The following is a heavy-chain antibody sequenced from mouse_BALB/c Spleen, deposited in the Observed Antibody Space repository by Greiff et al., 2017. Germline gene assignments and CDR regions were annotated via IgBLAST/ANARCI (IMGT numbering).Heavy chain of an antibody. D-gene: IGHD1-1*01. CDR3: ARDDYGTAFAY. V-gene: IGHV14-3*02. Sequence: VQLQQSGAELVKPGASVKLSCTASGFNIKDTYMHWVKQRPEQGLEWIGRIDPANGNTKYDPKFQGKATITADTSSNTAYLQLSSLTSEDTAVYYCARDDYGTAFAYWGQGTLVTVSA. J-gene: IGHJ3*01. CDR2: IDPANGNT. CDR1: GFNIKDTY.